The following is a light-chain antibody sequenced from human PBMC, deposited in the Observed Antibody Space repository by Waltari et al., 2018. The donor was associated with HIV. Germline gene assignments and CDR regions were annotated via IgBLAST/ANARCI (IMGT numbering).Light chain of an antibody. CDR3: QTWGTGVRV. Sequence: QLVVTQSPSASASLGASVKLTCTLSSGHSHYAIAWLQQQPQKAPRYLMKVNSDGSRNRGDGIPGRFSGSSSGAERYLSISSLQSEDESNYICQTWGTGVRVFGGGTKLTVL. CDR1: SGHSHYA. V-gene: IGLV4-69*01. CDR2: VNSDGSR. J-gene: IGLJ3*02.